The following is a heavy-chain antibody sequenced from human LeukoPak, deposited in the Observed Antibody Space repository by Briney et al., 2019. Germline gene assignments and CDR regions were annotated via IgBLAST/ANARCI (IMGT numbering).Heavy chain of an antibody. CDR2: IYYSGST. CDR3: ARMVRGVIILDY. V-gene: IGHV4-30-4*08. J-gene: IGHJ4*02. Sequence: SETLSLTWTVSAGSISSGDYYWSWIRPPPGKGLEWIGYIYYSGSTYYNPSLKSRVTISVDTSKNQFSLKLSSVTAADTAVYYCARMVRGVIILDYWGQGTLVTVSS. D-gene: IGHD3-10*01. CDR1: AGSISSGDYY.